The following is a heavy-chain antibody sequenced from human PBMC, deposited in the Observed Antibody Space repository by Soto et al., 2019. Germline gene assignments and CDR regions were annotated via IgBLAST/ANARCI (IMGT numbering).Heavy chain of an antibody. J-gene: IGHJ6*03. V-gene: IGHV7-4-1*01. CDR2: INTNTGNP. CDR1: GYTFTSYA. Sequence: ASVKVSCKASGYTFTSYAMNWVRQAPGQGLEWMGWINTNTGNPTYAQGFTGRFVFSLDTSVSTAYLQICSLKAEDTAVYYCARDSSSYPYYYYYMDVWGKRTTVTVSS. CDR3: ARDSSSYPYYYYYMDV. D-gene: IGHD6-6*01.